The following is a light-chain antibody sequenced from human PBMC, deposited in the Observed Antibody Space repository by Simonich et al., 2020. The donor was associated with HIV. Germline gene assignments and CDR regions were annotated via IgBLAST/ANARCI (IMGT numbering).Light chain of an antibody. J-gene: IGKJ2*01. CDR2: WAS. Sequence: DIVMTQSPASRAVSLGGRATITFMSSDPVFTFSNNKNYLACYQHKPGQPPNLLIYWASPRKSCVPDRFSGSGSGTDFTLTISSLQAEDVAVYYCQQYYTTPYTFGRGTKLEIK. CDR3: QQYYTTPYT. CDR1: DPVFTFSNNKNY. V-gene: IGKV4-1*01.